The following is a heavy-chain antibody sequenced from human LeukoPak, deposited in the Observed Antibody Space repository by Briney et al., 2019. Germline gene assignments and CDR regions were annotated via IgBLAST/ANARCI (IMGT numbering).Heavy chain of an antibody. J-gene: IGHJ3*02. Sequence: GASVKVSCKASGGTFSSYAISWVRQAPGQGLEWMGGIIPIFGTANYAQKFQGRVTITTDESTSTAYMELSSLRSEDTAVYYCARDLGGIAAAGGRGAFDIWGQGTMVTVSS. V-gene: IGHV1-69*05. CDR1: GGTFSSYA. CDR2: IIPIFGTA. D-gene: IGHD6-13*01. CDR3: ARDLGGIAAAGGRGAFDI.